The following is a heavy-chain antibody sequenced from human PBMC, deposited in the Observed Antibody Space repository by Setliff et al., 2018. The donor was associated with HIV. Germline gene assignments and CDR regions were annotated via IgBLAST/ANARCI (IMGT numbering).Heavy chain of an antibody. CDR3: ARDPPGYGDANDY. CDR1: GGSVHSGSYY. CDR2: IYYSGTT. J-gene: IGHJ4*02. D-gene: IGHD4-17*01. V-gene: IGHV4-61*01. Sequence: KTSETLSLTCTVSGGSVHSGSYYWSWVRQPPGKGLEWIGYIYYSGTTYYNPSLKSRVTMSIDTSKNQFSLKVRSVTAADTAVYYCARDPPGYGDANDYWGQGTLVTVS.